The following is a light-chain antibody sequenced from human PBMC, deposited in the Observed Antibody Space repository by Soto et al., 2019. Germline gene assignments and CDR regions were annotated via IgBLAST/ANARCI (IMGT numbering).Light chain of an antibody. CDR2: AAA. V-gene: IGKV1-39*01. J-gene: IGKJ2*01. CDR1: ESISSY. Sequence: DLQMTQSPSSLSASVGDTVTISCRASESISSYLNWYQQKPGKAPKVLIYAAANLQRGVPSRFRGSGHGTDFTLTISSLQPEDFATYYCQHSYSTPPTFGQGTKLEMK. CDR3: QHSYSTPPT.